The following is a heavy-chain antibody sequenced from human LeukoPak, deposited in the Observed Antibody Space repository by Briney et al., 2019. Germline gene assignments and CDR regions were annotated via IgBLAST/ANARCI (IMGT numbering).Heavy chain of an antibody. CDR3: ARARDYDPPAFYYYYMDV. J-gene: IGHJ6*03. V-gene: IGHV4-59*01. CDR2: IYYSGST. CDR1: GGSISSYY. Sequence: PSETLSLTGTVPGGSISSYYWSWIRQPPGKGLEWIGYIYYSGSTNYNPSLKSRVTISVDTSKNQFSLKLSSVTAADTAVYYCARARDYDPPAFYYYYMDVWGKGTTVTVSS. D-gene: IGHD4-17*01.